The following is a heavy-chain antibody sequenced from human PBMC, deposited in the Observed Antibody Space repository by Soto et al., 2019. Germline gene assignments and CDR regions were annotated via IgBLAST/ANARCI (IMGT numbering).Heavy chain of an antibody. CDR3: ARGSYYYDSSGYYLY. Sequence: QVQLQESGPGLVKPSQTLSLTCTVSGGSISSGDYYWSWIRQPPGKGLEWIGYIYYSGSTYYNPSLKSRVTISVGTSKNQFSLKLSSVTAADTAVYYCARGSYYYDSSGYYLYWGQGTLVTVSS. V-gene: IGHV4-30-4*01. CDR1: GGSISSGDYY. J-gene: IGHJ4*02. D-gene: IGHD3-22*01. CDR2: IYYSGST.